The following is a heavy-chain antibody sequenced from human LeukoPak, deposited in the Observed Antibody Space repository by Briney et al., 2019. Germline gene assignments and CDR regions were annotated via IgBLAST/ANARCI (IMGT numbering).Heavy chain of an antibody. D-gene: IGHD3-22*01. CDR3: ARDLYDSSGYYQNWFDP. CDR2: IWYDGSNK. CDR1: GFTFSSYG. Sequence: GGSLRLSCAASGFTFSSYGMHWVRQAPGKGLEWVAVIWYDGSNKYYADSVKGRFTISRDNSKNPLYLQMNSLRAEYTAVYYCARDLYDSSGYYQNWFDPWGQGTLVTVSS. J-gene: IGHJ5*02. V-gene: IGHV3-33*01.